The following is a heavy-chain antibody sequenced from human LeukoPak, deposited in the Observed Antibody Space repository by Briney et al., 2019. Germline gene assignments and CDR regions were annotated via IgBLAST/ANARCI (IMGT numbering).Heavy chain of an antibody. CDR3: ARLXCXXXDXYSAGQNF. J-gene: IGHJ4*02. CDR1: GFTFTTYW. CDR2: INSDGSST. Sequence: PGGSLRLSCAASGFTFTTYWMHWVRQAPGQGLVWVSRINSDGSSTSYADSVEGRFSISRDNARNTLYLQMNSLRAEDTAVYFCARLXCXXXDXYSAGQNFWGQGTLVTVSS. V-gene: IGHV3-74*01. D-gene: IGHD2-15*01.